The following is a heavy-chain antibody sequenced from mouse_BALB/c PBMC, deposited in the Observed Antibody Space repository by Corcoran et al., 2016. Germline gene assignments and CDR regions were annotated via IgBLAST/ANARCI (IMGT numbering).Heavy chain of an antibody. CDR1: GYTFTSYW. V-gene: IGHV1-7*01. J-gene: IGHJ3*01. D-gene: IGHD2-12*01. CDR3: ASSYYRFAY. Sequence: QVQLQQSGAELAKPGASVKMSCKASGYTFTSYWMHWVKQRPGQGLEWIGYINPSTGYTEYNQKFKDKATLTADKSSSTAYMQLSSLTSEDSAVYYCASSYYRFAYWGQGTLVTVSA. CDR2: INPSTGYT.